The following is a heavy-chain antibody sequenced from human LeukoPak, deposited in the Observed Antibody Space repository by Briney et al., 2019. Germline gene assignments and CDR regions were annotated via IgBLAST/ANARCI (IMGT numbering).Heavy chain of an antibody. V-gene: IGHV4-34*01. CDR2: INHSGST. CDR1: GGSFSGCY. CDR3: ARPSRQWLVWGFDY. D-gene: IGHD6-19*01. Sequence: SETLSLTCAVYGGSFSGCYWSWIRQPPGKGLEWIGEINHSGSTNYNPSLKSRVTISVDTSKNQFSLKLSSVTAADTAVYYCARPSRQWLVWGFDYWGQGTLVTVSS. J-gene: IGHJ4*02.